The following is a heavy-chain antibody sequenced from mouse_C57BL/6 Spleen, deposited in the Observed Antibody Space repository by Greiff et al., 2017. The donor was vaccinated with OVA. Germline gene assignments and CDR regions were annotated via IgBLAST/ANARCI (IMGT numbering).Heavy chain of an antibody. CDR3: ARAKNDGGAMDY. Sequence: EVQLQQSGPELVKPGASVKISCKASGYTFTDYYMNWVKQSHGKSLEWIGDINPNNGGTSYNQKFKGKATLTVDKSSSTAYMELRSLTSEDSAVYYCARAKNDGGAMDYWGQGTSVTVSS. J-gene: IGHJ4*01. CDR1: GYTFTDYY. D-gene: IGHD2-3*01. CDR2: INPNNGGT. V-gene: IGHV1-26*01.